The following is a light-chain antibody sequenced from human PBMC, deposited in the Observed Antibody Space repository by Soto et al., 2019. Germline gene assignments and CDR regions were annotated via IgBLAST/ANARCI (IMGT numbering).Light chain of an antibody. CDR1: SSNIGSNY. J-gene: IGLJ3*02. CDR3: AAWDDSLSGVV. V-gene: IGLV1-47*01. CDR2: RND. Sequence: QSVLTQPPSASGTPGQRVTISCSGSSSNIGSNYVYWYQQLPGTAPKLLIYRNDQRPSGVPDRFSGSKSGTSASLAISGLRYDDEADYYCAAWDDSLSGVVFCGGTKLTVL.